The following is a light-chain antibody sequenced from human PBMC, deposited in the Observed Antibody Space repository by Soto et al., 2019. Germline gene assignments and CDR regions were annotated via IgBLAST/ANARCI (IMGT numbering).Light chain of an antibody. V-gene: IGLV2-14*03. CDR1: SSDVGAYNH. J-gene: IGLJ2*01. CDR2: DVN. CDR3: SSISTISTFA. Sequence: QSVLTQPASVSGSPGQSIAISCTGTSSDVGAYNHVSWYQQHPGEAPKLLIYDVNNRPSGVSDRFSGSKSGNTASLTISGFQADDEADYYCSSISTISTFAFGGGTKLTVL.